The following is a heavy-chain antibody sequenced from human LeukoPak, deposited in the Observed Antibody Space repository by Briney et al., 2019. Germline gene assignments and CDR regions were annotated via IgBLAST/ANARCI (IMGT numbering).Heavy chain of an antibody. J-gene: IGHJ4*02. CDR2: ISSSSSTI. D-gene: IGHD5-12*01. V-gene: IGHV3-48*01. Sequence: GGSLRLSCAASGFTFSSYGMTWVRQAPGKGLEWVSYISSSSSTIYYADSVKGRFTISRDNAKNSLYLQLNSLRAEDTAVYYCAKAEDSGYDPDYFDYWGQGTLVTVSS. CDR1: GFTFSSYG. CDR3: AKAEDSGYDPDYFDY.